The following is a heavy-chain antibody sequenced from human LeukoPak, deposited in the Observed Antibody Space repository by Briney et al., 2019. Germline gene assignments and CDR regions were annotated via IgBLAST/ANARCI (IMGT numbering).Heavy chain of an antibody. D-gene: IGHD6-13*01. Sequence: GGSLRLSCAASGFIFSNYGMNWARQAPGKGLEWVAAISASGSATSYADSVRGRFTISRDNSKSTTYLQMNSLRAEDTAVYYCAKTRPLDSSSWSHGDYWGQGTLVTVSS. V-gene: IGHV3-23*01. CDR2: ISASGSAT. CDR1: GFIFSNYG. CDR3: AKTRPLDSSSWSHGDY. J-gene: IGHJ4*02.